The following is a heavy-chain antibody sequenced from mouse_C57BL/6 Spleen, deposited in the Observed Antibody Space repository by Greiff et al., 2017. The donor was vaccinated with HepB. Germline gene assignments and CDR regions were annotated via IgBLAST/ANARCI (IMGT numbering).Heavy chain of an antibody. Sequence: VQLQQSGAELVKPGASVKISCKASGYAFSSYWMNWVKQRPGKGLEWIGQIYPGDGGTNYNGKFKGKAPLTADKSSRPANMQLSSLTSEDSAVYFCARLTNDGYYDFDYWGQGTTLTVSS. J-gene: IGHJ2*01. V-gene: IGHV1-80*01. CDR2: IYPGDGGT. D-gene: IGHD2-3*01. CDR1: GYAFSSYW. CDR3: ARLTNDGYYDFDY.